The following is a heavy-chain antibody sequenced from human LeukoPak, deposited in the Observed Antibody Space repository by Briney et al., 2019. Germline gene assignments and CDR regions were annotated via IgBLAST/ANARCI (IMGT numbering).Heavy chain of an antibody. D-gene: IGHD6-13*01. CDR1: GFTFSSCA. V-gene: IGHV3-23*01. J-gene: IGHJ4*02. CDR3: AKGASWYAGYYFDY. CDR2: ISGSGGST. Sequence: GGSPRLSCAASGFTFSSCAMNWVRQAPGKGLEWVSAISGSGGSTYYADSVKGRFTISRDNSKNTLYLQMNSLRAEDTAVYYCAKGASWYAGYYFDYWGQGTLVTVSS.